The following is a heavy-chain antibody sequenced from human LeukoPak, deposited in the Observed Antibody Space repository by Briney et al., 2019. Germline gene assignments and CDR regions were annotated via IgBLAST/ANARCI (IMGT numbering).Heavy chain of an antibody. V-gene: IGHV4-34*01. CDR1: GGSFSGYY. J-gene: IGHJ4*02. Sequence: SETLSLTCAVYGGSFSGYYWSWIRQPPGKGLEWIGEINHSGSTNYNPSLKSRATISVDTSKNQFSLKLSSMTAADTAVYYCARVRGVDSSSWYPYYFDYWGLGTLITVSS. D-gene: IGHD6-13*01. CDR3: ARVRGVDSSSWYPYYFDY. CDR2: INHSGST.